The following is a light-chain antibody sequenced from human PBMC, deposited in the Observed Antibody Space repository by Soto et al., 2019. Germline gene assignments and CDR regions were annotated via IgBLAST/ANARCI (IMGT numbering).Light chain of an antibody. CDR2: DVS. J-gene: IGLJ1*01. V-gene: IGLV2-14*01. CDR3: SSYTSGSRPSYI. Sequence: QSALTQPASVSGSPGQSVTISCTGTSSDVGGYNYVSWYQQHPGNAPKRMIYDVSNRPSGVSNRVSGSKSGNTASLTISGVQAEDEADYDCSSYTSGSRPSYIFGTGTKLTVL. CDR1: SSDVGGYNY.